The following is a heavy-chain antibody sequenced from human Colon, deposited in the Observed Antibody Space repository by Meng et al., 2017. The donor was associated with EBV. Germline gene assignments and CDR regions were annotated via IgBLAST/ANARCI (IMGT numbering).Heavy chain of an antibody. V-gene: IGHV4-39*07. J-gene: IGHJ4*02. Sequence: QLHLQRSGPGLVKPSETLSLTCTISGGSITSTSSSWGWGRQPPGKGLGWIGSIYYRGSTNYNPSLKSRISMSVDMSKNQFSLKVNSVTAADTAIYYCVISSHNWGQGTLVTVSS. D-gene: IGHD3-3*02. CDR3: VISSHN. CDR2: IYYRGST. CDR1: GGSITSTSSS.